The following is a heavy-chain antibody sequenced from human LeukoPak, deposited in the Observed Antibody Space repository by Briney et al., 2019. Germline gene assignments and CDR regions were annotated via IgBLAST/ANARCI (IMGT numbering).Heavy chain of an antibody. CDR3: ARDWSIAARLGPRFDY. D-gene: IGHD6-6*01. J-gene: IGHJ4*02. Sequence: ASVKVSCKASGYTFTSYGITWVRQAPGQGLEWMGWISAYNGNTKYAQKLQGRVTMTTDTSTSTAYMELRSLRSDDTAVYYCARDWSIAARLGPRFDYWGQGTLVTVSS. CDR1: GYTFTSYG. V-gene: IGHV1-18*01. CDR2: ISAYNGNT.